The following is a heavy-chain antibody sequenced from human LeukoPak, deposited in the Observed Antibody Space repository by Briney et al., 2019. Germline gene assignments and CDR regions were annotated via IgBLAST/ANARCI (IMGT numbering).Heavy chain of an antibody. Sequence: GRSLRLSCAASGYTFSRFGMHWVRQAPGKGLEWVAVISYDVSNKYYADSVQGRFTISRDNSKNTLYLQMNSLRAEDTAVYNCAKGRDYYDSSGPGYFDYWGQGTLITVSS. J-gene: IGHJ4*02. V-gene: IGHV3-30*18. CDR3: AKGRDYYDSSGPGYFDY. D-gene: IGHD3-22*01. CDR1: GYTFSRFG. CDR2: ISYDVSNK.